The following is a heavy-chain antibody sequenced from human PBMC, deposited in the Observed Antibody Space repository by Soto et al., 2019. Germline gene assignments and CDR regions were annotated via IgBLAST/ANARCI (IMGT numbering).Heavy chain of an antibody. CDR3: ARAVASYDAFDM. CDR1: GFTFSDYY. V-gene: IGHV3-11*01. Sequence: QVQLVESGGGLVKPGGSLRLSCAASGFTFSDYYMTWIHQAPGKGLEWVSHIRYDGTTIHYADSVKGRFTISRDNAKNSLFLQMNSLSAEDTAVYYCARAVASYDAFDMWGQGTLVTVSS. D-gene: IGHD3-10*01. CDR2: IRYDGTTI. J-gene: IGHJ3*02.